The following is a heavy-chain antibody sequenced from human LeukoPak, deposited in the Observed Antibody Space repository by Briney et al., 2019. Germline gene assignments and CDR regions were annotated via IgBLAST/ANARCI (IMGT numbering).Heavy chain of an antibody. V-gene: IGHV1-3*01. J-gene: IGHJ5*02. Sequence: GASVTVSCTGSGYTFTSYAMHWVRQAPGQRLEWMGGINAGNGNTKYSQKFHGRVTLTSDTSASTAYMELSSLRSEDTAVYYCARIGWLLPNWFDPWGQGTLVTVSS. CDR3: ARIGWLLPNWFDP. D-gene: IGHD3-22*01. CDR1: GYTFTSYA. CDR2: INAGNGNT.